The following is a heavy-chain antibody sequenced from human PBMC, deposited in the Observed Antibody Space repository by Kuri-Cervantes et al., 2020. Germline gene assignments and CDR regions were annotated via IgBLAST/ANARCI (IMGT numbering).Heavy chain of an antibody. V-gene: IGHV4-34*01. J-gene: IGHJ2*01. Sequence: GSLRLSCAVYGGSFSGYYWGWIRQPPGKGLEWIGEINHSGSTNYNPSLKSRVTISVDTSKNQFSLKLSSVTAADTAVYYCAREGSGWRPRYFDLWGRGTLVTVSS. D-gene: IGHD6-19*01. CDR3: AREGSGWRPRYFDL. CDR1: GGSFSGYY. CDR2: INHSGST.